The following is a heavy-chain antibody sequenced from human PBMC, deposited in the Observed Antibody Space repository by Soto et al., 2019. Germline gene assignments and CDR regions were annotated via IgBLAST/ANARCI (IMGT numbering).Heavy chain of an antibody. CDR3: ARDHPPYYYGSGEEVRNP. Sequence: QVQLVQSGAEVKKPGASVKVSCKASGYTFTSYGISWVRQAPGQGLEWMGWISAYNGNTNYAQKLQGRVTMTTDTSTSTAYMDRRRLRSDDTAVYYCARDHPPYYYGSGEEVRNPWGQATLVTVSS. D-gene: IGHD3-10*01. CDR2: ISAYNGNT. J-gene: IGHJ5*02. CDR1: GYTFTSYG. V-gene: IGHV1-18*01.